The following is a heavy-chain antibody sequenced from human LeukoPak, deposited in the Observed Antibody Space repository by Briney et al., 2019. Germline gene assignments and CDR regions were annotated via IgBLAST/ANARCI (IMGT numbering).Heavy chain of an antibody. J-gene: IGHJ4*02. V-gene: IGHV3-33*01. CDR2: IWYDGGNK. Sequence: PGGSLRLSCAASGFTFNSYGMHWVRQAPGKGLEWVAVIWYDGGNKYYADSVKGRFTISRDNSKNTLYLQMNSLRAEDTAVYYCARAPRGELFLDYWGQGTLVTVSS. D-gene: IGHD3-10*01. CDR3: ARAPRGELFLDY. CDR1: GFTFNSYG.